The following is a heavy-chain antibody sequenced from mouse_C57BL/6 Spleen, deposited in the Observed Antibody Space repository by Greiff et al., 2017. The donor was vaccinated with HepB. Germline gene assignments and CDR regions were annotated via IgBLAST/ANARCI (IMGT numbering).Heavy chain of an antibody. Sequence: VKLQQSGAELVKPGASVKISCKASGYAFSSYWMNWVKQRPGKGLEWIGQIYPGDGDTNYNGKFKGKATLTADKSSSTAYMQLSSLTSEDSAVYFCASRGYYYGSSSFDYWGQGTTLTVSS. CDR1: GYAFSSYW. J-gene: IGHJ2*01. CDR3: ASRGYYYGSSSFDY. V-gene: IGHV1-80*01. D-gene: IGHD1-1*01. CDR2: IYPGDGDT.